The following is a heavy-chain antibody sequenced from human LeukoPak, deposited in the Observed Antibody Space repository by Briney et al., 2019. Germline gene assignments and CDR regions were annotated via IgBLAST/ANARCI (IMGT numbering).Heavy chain of an antibody. V-gene: IGHV3-23*01. CDR2: ISGSGGST. CDR1: GFDFNSHS. CDR3: AREGRQVVLDH. D-gene: IGHD6-13*01. J-gene: IGHJ1*01. Sequence: GSLRLSCAAAGFDFNSHSMNWVRQAPGKGLEWVSAISGSGGSTYYADSVKGRFTISRDNSKNTLYLQMNSLRAEDTTVYYCAREGRQVVLDHWGQGTLVTVSS.